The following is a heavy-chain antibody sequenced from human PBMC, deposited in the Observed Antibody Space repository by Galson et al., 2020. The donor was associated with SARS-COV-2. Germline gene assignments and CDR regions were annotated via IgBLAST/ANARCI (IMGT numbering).Heavy chain of an antibody. J-gene: IGHJ4*02. CDR1: GFTFSSYG. CDR3: ARSLAVLLWFGEADY. D-gene: IGHD3-10*01. Sequence: GGSLRLSCAASGFTFSSYGMHWVRQAPGKGLEWVAVISYDGSNKYYADSVKGRFTISRDNSKNTLYLQMNSLRAEDTAVYYCARSLAVLLWFGEADYWGQGTLVTVSS. CDR2: ISYDGSNK. V-gene: IGHV3-30*03.